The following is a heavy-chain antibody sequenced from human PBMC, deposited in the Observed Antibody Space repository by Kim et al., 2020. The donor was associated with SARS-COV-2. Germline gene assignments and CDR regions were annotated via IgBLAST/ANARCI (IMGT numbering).Heavy chain of an antibody. Sequence: GGSLRLSCAASGFTFSSYAMHWVRQAPGKGLEWVAVISYDGSNKYYADSVKGRFTISRDNSKNTLYLQMNSLRAEDTAVYYCARGDGSAIYYYYYGMDVWGQGTTVTVSS. J-gene: IGHJ6*02. CDR2: ISYDGSNK. V-gene: IGHV3-30*04. CDR1: GFTFSSYA. CDR3: ARGDGSAIYYYYYGMDV. D-gene: IGHD3-10*01.